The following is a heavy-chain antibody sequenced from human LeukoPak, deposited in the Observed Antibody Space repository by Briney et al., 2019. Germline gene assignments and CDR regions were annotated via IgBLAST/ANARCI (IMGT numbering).Heavy chain of an antibody. J-gene: IGHJ3*02. CDR2: INSDGSST. Sequence: GGSLGLSCAASGFTFSSYWMHWVRQAPGKGLVWVSRINSDGSSTSYADPVKGRFTISRDNAKNTLYLQMNSLRAEDTAVYYCARRSAAKDAFDIWGQGTMVTVSS. CDR1: GFTFSSYW. V-gene: IGHV3-74*01. D-gene: IGHD6-25*01. CDR3: ARRSAAKDAFDI.